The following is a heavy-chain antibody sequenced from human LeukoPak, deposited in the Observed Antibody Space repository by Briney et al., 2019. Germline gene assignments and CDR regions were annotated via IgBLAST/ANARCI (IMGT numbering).Heavy chain of an antibody. CDR3: ARGGYYGSGNDFRFDP. D-gene: IGHD3-10*01. J-gene: IGHJ5*02. V-gene: IGHV4-59*01. CDR1: GASISNYY. Sequence: SETLSLTCNVSGASISNYYWTWIRQSPGKGLECIGYIHYTGSTNYNPSLKSRVTISVETSKNQFSLKLKSVTAADTAVYYCARGGYYGSGNDFRFDPWGQGTLVTVSS. CDR2: IHYTGST.